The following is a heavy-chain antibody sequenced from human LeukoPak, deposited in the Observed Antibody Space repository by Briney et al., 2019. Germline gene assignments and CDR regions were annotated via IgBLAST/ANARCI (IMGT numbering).Heavy chain of an antibody. J-gene: IGHJ4*02. CDR1: GGSVTSSGYY. Sequence: SETLSLTCTVSGGSVTSSGYYWSWVRQPPGKGLEYIGYIYYSGSTNYNPSLKSRVTISVDTSKNQFSLKLRSVTAADTAVYYCARGLRGVFWGLDYWGQGTLVTVSS. CDR2: IYYSGST. V-gene: IGHV4-61*08. CDR3: ARGLRGVFWGLDY. D-gene: IGHD3-10*01.